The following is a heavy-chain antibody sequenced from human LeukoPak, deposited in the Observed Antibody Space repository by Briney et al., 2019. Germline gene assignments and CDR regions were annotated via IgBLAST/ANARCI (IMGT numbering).Heavy chain of an antibody. Sequence: GGSLRLSCAASGFTFSSYAMSWVRQAPGKGLEWFSAISGSGGSTYYADSVKGRFTISRDNSKNTLYLQMNSLRAEDTAVYYCAKDGDDYVWGSYREYYFDYWGQGTLVTVSS. CDR1: GFTFSSYA. CDR2: ISGSGGST. CDR3: AKDGDDYVWGSYREYYFDY. V-gene: IGHV3-23*01. J-gene: IGHJ4*02. D-gene: IGHD3-16*02.